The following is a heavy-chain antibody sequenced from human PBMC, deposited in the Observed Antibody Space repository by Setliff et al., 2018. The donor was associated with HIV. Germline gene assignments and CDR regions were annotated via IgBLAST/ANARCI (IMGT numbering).Heavy chain of an antibody. CDR1: GFTFRHYS. D-gene: IGHD3-3*01. Sequence: PGGSLRLSCAASGFTFRHYSMNWVRQAPGKGLEWFSYITSAGTIYYADSVKGRFTISRDNAKNSLYLQMNILRAEDTAVYYCARVRGRGYYTLLYYFDDWGQGTLVTVSS. CDR3: ARVRGRGYYTLLYYFDD. J-gene: IGHJ4*02. CDR2: ITSAGTI. V-gene: IGHV3-48*04.